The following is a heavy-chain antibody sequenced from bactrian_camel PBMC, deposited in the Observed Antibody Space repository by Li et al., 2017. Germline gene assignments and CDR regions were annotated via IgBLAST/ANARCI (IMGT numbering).Heavy chain of an antibody. Sequence: DVQLVESGGGSVQAGGSLRLSCRVPMDFDNTCQAWFRQIDGEARKEVATIDGTGSTTYADSVKGRFTISKDNSKDTLYLEMNNLKPGDTAMYYCAAILYCPRAPGPVATTTQVDYWGQGTQVTVS. V-gene: IGHV3S42*01. J-gene: IGHJ4*01. CDR3: AAILYCPRAPGPVATTTQVDY. CDR1: MDFDNTC. CDR2: IDGTGST. D-gene: IGHD2*01.